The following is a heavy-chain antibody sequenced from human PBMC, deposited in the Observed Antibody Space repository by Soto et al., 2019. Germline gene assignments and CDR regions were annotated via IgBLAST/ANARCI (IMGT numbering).Heavy chain of an antibody. J-gene: IGHJ4*02. CDR3: ASRHWSGGSCYNPGFGS. Sequence: PSETLSLTCTVSGASLSSISYYWGWIRQPPGKGLEWVGSIFFTGNIYYNPSLKSRVTISVDTSRNQFSLMVNSVTAAGTAVYYCASRHWSGGSCYNPGFGSWGQGALVTVSS. V-gene: IGHV4-39*01. CDR1: GASLSSISYY. CDR2: IFFTGNI. D-gene: IGHD2-15*01.